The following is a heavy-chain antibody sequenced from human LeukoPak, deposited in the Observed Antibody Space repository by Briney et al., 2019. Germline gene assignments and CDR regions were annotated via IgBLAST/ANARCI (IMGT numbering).Heavy chain of an antibody. J-gene: IGHJ3*02. V-gene: IGHV4-59*01. CDR2: IYYSGST. Sequence: SETLSLTCTDSGGSISSYYWSWIRQPPGKGLEWIGYIYYSGSTNYNPSLKSRVTISVDTSKNQFSLKLSSVTAADTAVYYCARGSRDGYKGRSDAFDIWGQGTMVTVSS. CDR1: GGSISSYY. CDR3: ARGSRDGYKGRSDAFDI. D-gene: IGHD5-24*01.